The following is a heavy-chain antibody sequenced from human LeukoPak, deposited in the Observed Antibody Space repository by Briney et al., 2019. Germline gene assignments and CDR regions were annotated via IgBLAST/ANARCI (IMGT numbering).Heavy chain of an antibody. Sequence: SETLSLTCTVSGGSISSSSYYWGWIRQPPVKGLEWIGNIYYSGSTYYNPSLKSRVTISVDTSKNQFSLKLTSVTAADTAVYYCARHASVSGNWPRPLDSWGQGSLVTVSS. V-gene: IGHV4-39*01. CDR2: IYYSGST. D-gene: IGHD6-19*01. CDR1: GGSISSSSYY. CDR3: ARHASVSGNWPRPLDS. J-gene: IGHJ4*02.